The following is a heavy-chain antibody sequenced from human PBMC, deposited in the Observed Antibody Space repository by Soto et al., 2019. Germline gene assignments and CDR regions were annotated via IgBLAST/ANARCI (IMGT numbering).Heavy chain of an antibody. J-gene: IGHJ4*02. CDR3: PKQFNGWSYYFDH. CDR1: GFTFSTNA. Sequence: QVQLVESGGGVVQPGRSLRLSCAASGFTFSTNAMHWFRLAPGKGLEWVAVISYEGSTTYYADSVKGRFTISRDNSKNTLYLQMNSLRAEDTAVYYCPKQFNGWSYYFDHWGQGTLVTVSS. V-gene: IGHV3-30-3*02. D-gene: IGHD6-19*01. CDR2: ISYEGSTT.